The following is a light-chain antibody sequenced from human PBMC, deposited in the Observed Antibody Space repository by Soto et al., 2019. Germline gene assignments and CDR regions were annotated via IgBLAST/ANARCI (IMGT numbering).Light chain of an antibody. V-gene: IGLV2-14*03. CDR1: SSDIGASNY. CDR3: YSWNSNSDTHYV. J-gene: IGLJ1*01. CDR2: DDN. Sequence: QSVLTQPASVSGSPGQSITISCTGTSSDIGASNYVSWYQQHPGQAPKLMISDDNNRPSGISDRFSGSKSGNTASLTISGLQAEDEADYYCYSWNSNSDTHYVFGTGTKLTVL.